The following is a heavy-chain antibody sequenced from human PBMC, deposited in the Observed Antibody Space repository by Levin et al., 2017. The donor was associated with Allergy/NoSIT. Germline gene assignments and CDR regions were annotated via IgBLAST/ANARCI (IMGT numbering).Heavy chain of an antibody. CDR1: GGSISSSSYY. J-gene: IGHJ4*02. CDR3: ARHSFPWLPTSNFDY. Sequence: SSETLSLTCTVSGGSISSSSYYWGWIRQPPGKGLEWIGSIYYSGSTYYNPSLKSRVTISVDTSKNQFSLKLSSVTAADTAVYYCARHSFPWLPTSNFDYWGQGTLVTVSS. CDR2: IYYSGST. D-gene: IGHD6-19*01. V-gene: IGHV4-39*01.